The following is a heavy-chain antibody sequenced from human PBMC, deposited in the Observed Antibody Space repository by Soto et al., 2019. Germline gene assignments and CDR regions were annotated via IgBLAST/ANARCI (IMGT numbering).Heavy chain of an antibody. Sequence: PSETLSLTCTVSGGSISRSSYYWGWIRQPPGTGLEWIASIYYSGIPYYNPSLKGRVAISVDTSQNQFSLSLRSVTAADTALYYCAKYADLNYTSGSFDIWGQGIMVTVSS. D-gene: IGHD6-19*01. CDR3: AKYADLNYTSGSFDI. CDR1: GGSISRSSYY. V-gene: IGHV4-39*01. J-gene: IGHJ5*02. CDR2: IYYSGIP.